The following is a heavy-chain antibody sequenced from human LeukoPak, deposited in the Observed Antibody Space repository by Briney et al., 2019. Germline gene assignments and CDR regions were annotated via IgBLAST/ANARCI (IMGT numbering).Heavy chain of an antibody. D-gene: IGHD3-22*01. CDR2: IIPIFGTA. J-gene: IGHJ4*02. CDR1: GGTFSSYA. Sequence: AASVKVSCKASGGTFSSYAISWVRQAPGQGLEWMGGIIPIFGTANYAQKFQGRVTITADESTSTAYMELSSLRSEDTAVYYCARGLYYDTKRKGLDYWGQGTPVTVSS. CDR3: ARGLYYDTKRKGLDY. V-gene: IGHV1-69*13.